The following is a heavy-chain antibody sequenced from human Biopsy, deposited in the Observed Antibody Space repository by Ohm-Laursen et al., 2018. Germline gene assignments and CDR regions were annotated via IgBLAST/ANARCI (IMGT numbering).Heavy chain of an antibody. V-gene: IGHV4-31*03. Sequence: TLSLTCSVSGASVKTSGYFWARIRQRPGKGLERIGYISYNERTYYNPSLTSRLAISFDTSNNRISLQLRSVSVADTAVYYCVREPKTGTAEAWYFDLWGRGSPVTVPS. CDR2: ISYNERT. D-gene: IGHD3-9*01. CDR3: VREPKTGTAEAWYFDL. CDR1: GASVKTSGYF. J-gene: IGHJ2*01.